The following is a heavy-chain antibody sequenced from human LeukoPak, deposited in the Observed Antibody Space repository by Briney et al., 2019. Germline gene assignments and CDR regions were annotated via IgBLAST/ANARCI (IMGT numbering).Heavy chain of an antibody. Sequence: SETLSLTCTVSGGSISSYYWSWIRQPPGKGLEWIGYIYYSGSTNYNPPLKSRVTISVDTSKNQFSLKLSSVTAADTAVYYCARQSPAAIDAFDIWGQGTMVTVSS. D-gene: IGHD2-2*01. V-gene: IGHV4-59*08. CDR1: GGSISSYY. J-gene: IGHJ3*02. CDR2: IYYSGST. CDR3: ARQSPAAIDAFDI.